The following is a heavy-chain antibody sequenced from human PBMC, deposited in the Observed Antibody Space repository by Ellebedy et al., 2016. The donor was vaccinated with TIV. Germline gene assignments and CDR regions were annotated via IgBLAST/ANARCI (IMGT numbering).Heavy chain of an antibody. Sequence: GGSLRLSXAASGFTFSSYSMNWVRQAPGKGLEWVSSISSSSSYIYYADSVKGRFTISRDNAKNSLYLQMNSLRAEDTAVYYCAKDRVPYGSGWQPSNWFDPWGQGTLVTVSS. CDR3: AKDRVPYGSGWQPSNWFDP. V-gene: IGHV3-21*04. D-gene: IGHD3-10*01. J-gene: IGHJ5*02. CDR1: GFTFSSYS. CDR2: ISSSSSYI.